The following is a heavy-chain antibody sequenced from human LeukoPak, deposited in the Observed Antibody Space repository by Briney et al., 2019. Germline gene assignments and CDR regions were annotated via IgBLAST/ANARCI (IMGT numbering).Heavy chain of an antibody. D-gene: IGHD3-16*01. V-gene: IGHV4-59*01. CDR2: IYYSGST. J-gene: IGHJ3*02. CDR1: GGSISSYY. CDR3: ARGQGGYSWGNDAFDI. Sequence: SETLSLTCTVSGGSISSYYWSWIRQPPGKGLEWIGYIYYSGSTNYNPSLKSRVTISVDTSKNQFSLKLSSVTAADTAVYYCARGQGGYSWGNDAFDIWGQGTMVTVSS.